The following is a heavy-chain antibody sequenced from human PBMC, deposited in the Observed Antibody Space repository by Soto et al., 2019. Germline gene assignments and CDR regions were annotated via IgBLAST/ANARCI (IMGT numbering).Heavy chain of an antibody. V-gene: IGHV3-9*01. Sequence: EMQVVESGGDLVQPGRSLRLSCAASGFNFYAYAMHWVRQAPGKGLEWVAGINLAGQIIGYADSVKGPFTISRDDAKSSLYLQLANLGVEDAALYYCAKENDAFGDGNMDVWGKGTTVIISS. CDR3: AKENDAFGDGNMDV. J-gene: IGHJ6*01. CDR2: INLAGQII. D-gene: IGHD2-21*01. CDR1: GFNFYAYA.